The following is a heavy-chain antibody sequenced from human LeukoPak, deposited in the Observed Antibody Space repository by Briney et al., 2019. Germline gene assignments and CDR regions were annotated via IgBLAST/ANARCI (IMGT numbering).Heavy chain of an antibody. CDR3: ARGGVAPYYFDY. CDR2: INHSGST. D-gene: IGHD2-15*01. Sequence: SETLSLTCAVYGGSFSGYYWSWIRRPPGKGLEWIGEINHSGSTNYNPSLKSRVTISVDTSKNQFSLKLSSVTAADTAVYYCARGGVAPYYFDYWGQGTLVTVSS. J-gene: IGHJ4*02. CDR1: GGSFSGYY. V-gene: IGHV4-34*01.